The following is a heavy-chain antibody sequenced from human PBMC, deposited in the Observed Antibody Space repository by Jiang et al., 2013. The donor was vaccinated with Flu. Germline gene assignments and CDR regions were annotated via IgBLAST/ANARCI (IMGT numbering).Heavy chain of an antibody. CDR2: ISSSSSYI. CDR1: GFTFSSYS. J-gene: IGHJ5*02. V-gene: IGHV3-21*01. D-gene: IGHD3-10*01. CDR3: ARDPLGVGSGSIHYNWFDP. Sequence: VQLLESGGGLVQPGGSLRLSCAASGFTFSSYSMNWVRQAPGKGLEWVSSISSSSSYIYYADSVKGRFTISRDNAKNSLYLQMNSLRAEDTAVYYCARDPLGVGSGSIHYNWFDPWGQGTLVTVSS.